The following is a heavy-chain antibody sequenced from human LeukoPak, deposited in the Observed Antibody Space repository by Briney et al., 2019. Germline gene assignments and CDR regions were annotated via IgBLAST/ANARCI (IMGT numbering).Heavy chain of an antibody. J-gene: IGHJ4*02. CDR2: INWNGGST. CDR1: GFTFDDYG. V-gene: IGHV3-20*04. CDR3: ARDPNYYYDSSGYFPFDY. D-gene: IGHD3-22*01. Sequence: GGSLRLSCAASGFTFDDYGMSWVRQAPGKGLEWASGINWNGGSTGYADSVKGRFTISRDNAKNSLYLQMNSLRAEDTALYYCARDPNYYYDSSGYFPFDYWGQGTLVTVSS.